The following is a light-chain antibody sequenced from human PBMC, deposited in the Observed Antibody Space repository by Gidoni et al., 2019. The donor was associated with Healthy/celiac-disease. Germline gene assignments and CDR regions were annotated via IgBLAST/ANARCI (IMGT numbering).Light chain of an antibody. Sequence: EIVLTQSPGTLSLSPGERATLSCRASQSVSSSYLAWYQQKPGQAPRLLIYGASSRATGIPDRFSGSGSGTDFTLTISRLEPEDFAVYYCQQYGSSPRGARFGQGTKLEIK. CDR3: QQYGSSPRGAR. CDR1: QSVSSSY. J-gene: IGKJ2*03. V-gene: IGKV3-20*01. CDR2: GAS.